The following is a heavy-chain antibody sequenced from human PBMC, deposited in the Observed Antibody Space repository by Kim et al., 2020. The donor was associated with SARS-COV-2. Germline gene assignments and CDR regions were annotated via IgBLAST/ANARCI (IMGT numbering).Heavy chain of an antibody. J-gene: IGHJ6*02. D-gene: IGHD6-13*01. V-gene: IGHV3-23*01. CDR2: ISGSGGST. CDR1: GFTFSSYA. Sequence: GGSLRLSCAASGFTFSSYAMSWVRQAPGKGLEWVSGISGSGGSTDYADSVKGRFTISRDNSKNTLYLQMNSLRAEDTAVYYCAKGSSWYYYYGMDVWGQGTTGTVSS. CDR3: AKGSSWYYYYGMDV.